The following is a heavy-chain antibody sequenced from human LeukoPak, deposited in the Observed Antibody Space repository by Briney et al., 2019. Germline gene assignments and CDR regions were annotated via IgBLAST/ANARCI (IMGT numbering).Heavy chain of an antibody. V-gene: IGHV3-30*19. CDR2: ISYDGSNK. D-gene: IGHD3-22*01. CDR3: ARGDYYDSCLDI. Sequence: PGGSLRLSCAASGFTFNSYGMHWVRQAPGKGLEWVAVISYDGSNKYYADSVKGRFTISRDNSKNTLYLQMNSLRAEDTAVYYCARGDYYDSCLDIWGQGTMVTVSS. J-gene: IGHJ3*02. CDR1: GFTFNSYG.